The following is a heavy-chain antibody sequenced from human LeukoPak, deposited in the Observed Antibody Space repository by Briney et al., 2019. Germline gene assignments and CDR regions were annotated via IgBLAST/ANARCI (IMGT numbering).Heavy chain of an antibody. Sequence: PSETLSLTCTVSGGSISSGGYYWSWIRQPAGKGLEWIGRMYTSGNTNYNPSLKRRATISVDTSKNQFSLELSSVTAAATTVHSCARERLAMVRGVIPKEAWGWFDPWGQGTLVTVSS. CDR2: MYTSGNT. D-gene: IGHD3-10*01. CDR3: ARERLAMVRGVIPKEAWGWFDP. J-gene: IGHJ5*02. V-gene: IGHV4-61*02. CDR1: GGSISSGGYY.